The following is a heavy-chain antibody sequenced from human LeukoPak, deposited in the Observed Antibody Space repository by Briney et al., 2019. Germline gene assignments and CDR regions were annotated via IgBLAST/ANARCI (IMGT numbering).Heavy chain of an antibody. CDR3: ARVRYDILTGYYFDY. Sequence: ASVKDSCKASGYTYTAYYMNWVGQAPGQGLQGVGWINRNSGGTNYAPKFQGRVTMTRDTSISTSYMELSRLRSDDTAVYYCARVRYDILTGYYFDYWGQGTLVTVSS. V-gene: IGHV1-2*02. CDR2: INRNSGGT. J-gene: IGHJ4*02. D-gene: IGHD3-9*01. CDR1: GYTYTAYY.